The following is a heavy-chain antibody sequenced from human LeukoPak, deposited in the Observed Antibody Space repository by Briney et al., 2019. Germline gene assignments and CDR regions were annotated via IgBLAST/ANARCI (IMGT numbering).Heavy chain of an antibody. J-gene: IGHJ6*02. D-gene: IGHD2-21*02. CDR3: ASYCGGDCSVNYYYYGLDV. V-gene: IGHV3-7*01. CDR1: GFTFGFYW. CDR2: IKQDGSEK. Sequence: GGSLRLSCAASGFTFGFYWMAWVRQAPGKGLEWVANIKQDGSEKYYVDSVKGRFTISRDNAKNSLYLQMNSLSAEDTAVYYCASYCGGDCSVNYYYYGLDVWGQGTTVTVSS.